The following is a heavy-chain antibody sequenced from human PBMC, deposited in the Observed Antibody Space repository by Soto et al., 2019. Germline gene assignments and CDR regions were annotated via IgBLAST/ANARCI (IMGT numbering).Heavy chain of an antibody. CDR1: GGSFSGYY. CDR2: INHSGST. CDR3: AGLLRSGSYYKGYYFDY. Sequence: PSETLSLTCAVYGGSFSGYYWSWIRQPPGKGLEWIGEINHSGSTNYNPSLKSRVTISVDTSKNQFSLKLSSVTAADTAVYYCAGLLRSGSYYKGYYFDYWGQGTLVTVSS. V-gene: IGHV4-34*01. J-gene: IGHJ4*02. D-gene: IGHD1-26*01.